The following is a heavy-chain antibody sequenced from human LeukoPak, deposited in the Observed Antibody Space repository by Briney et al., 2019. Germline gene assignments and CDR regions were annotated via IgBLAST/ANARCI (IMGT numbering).Heavy chain of an antibody. V-gene: IGHV4-59*01. CDR1: GGSIRSYY. CDR2: MYYSGST. D-gene: IGHD6-19*01. J-gene: IGHJ4*02. CDR3: ARVSEQWQYYFDY. Sequence: SETLSLTCTVSGGSIRSYYWSWIRQPPGKGLEWIGYMYYSGSTNYNPALKSRVTISVDTSKNQFSLKLSSVTAADTAVYYCARVSEQWQYYFDYWGQGTLVTVSS.